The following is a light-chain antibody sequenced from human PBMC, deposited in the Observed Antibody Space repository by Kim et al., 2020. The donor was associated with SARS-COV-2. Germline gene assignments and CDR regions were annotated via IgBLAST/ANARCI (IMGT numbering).Light chain of an antibody. J-gene: IGLJ2*01. CDR3: QVWDSSSDHSVV. CDR2: YDS. CDR1: NIGSKS. Sequence: PGKTASITCGGNNIGSKSLHWYQQKPGQAHVLVIYYDSDRPSGIPERFSGSNSGNTATLTISRVEAGDEADYYCQVWDSSSDHSVVFGGGTQLTVL. V-gene: IGLV3-21*04.